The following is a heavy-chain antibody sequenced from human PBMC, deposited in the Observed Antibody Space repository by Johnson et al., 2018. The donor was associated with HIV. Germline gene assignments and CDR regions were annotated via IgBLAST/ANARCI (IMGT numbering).Heavy chain of an antibody. D-gene: IGHD3-10*01. Sequence: VQLVESGGGLVQPGGSLRLSCTASGFTFSSNWMNWVRQAPGKGLEWVANIKEDGSEKYYVDSVRGRFTISRDNAKNSLYLPMNSLRAEDTAVYYCARPIARGASDIWGQGTMVTVSS. V-gene: IGHV3-7*05. CDR1: GFTFSSNW. CDR3: ARPIARGASDI. J-gene: IGHJ3*02. CDR2: IKEDGSEK.